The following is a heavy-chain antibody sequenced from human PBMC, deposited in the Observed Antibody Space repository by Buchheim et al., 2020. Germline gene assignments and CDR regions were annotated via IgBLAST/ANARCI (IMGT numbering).Heavy chain of an antibody. CDR3: ARVALYDFWSGYYTGYYYYGMDV. Sequence: QVQLQESGPGLVKPSGTLSLTFAVSGGSISSSNWWSWVRQPPGKGLEWIGEIYHSGSTHYNPSLKSRGTITVDKPKNQFSLKLSSVTAADTAVYYCARVALYDFWSGYYTGYYYYGMDVWGQGTT. CDR1: GGSISSSNW. D-gene: IGHD3-3*01. J-gene: IGHJ6*02. CDR2: IYHSGST. V-gene: IGHV4-4*02.